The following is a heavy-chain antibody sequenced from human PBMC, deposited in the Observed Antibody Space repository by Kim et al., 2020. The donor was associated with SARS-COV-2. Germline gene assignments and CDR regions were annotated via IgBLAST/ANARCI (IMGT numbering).Heavy chain of an antibody. Sequence: SETLSLTCAVYGGSFSGYYWSWIRQPPGKGLEWIGEINHSGSTNYNPSLKSRVTISVDTSKNQFSLKLSSVTAADTAVYYCARRRIAAAGIRAFDIWGQG. CDR3: ARRRIAAAGIRAFDI. CDR1: GGSFSGYY. J-gene: IGHJ3*02. D-gene: IGHD6-13*01. V-gene: IGHV4-34*01. CDR2: INHSGST.